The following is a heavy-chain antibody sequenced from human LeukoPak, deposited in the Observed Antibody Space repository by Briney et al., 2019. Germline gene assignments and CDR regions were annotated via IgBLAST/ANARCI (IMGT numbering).Heavy chain of an antibody. CDR3: ARQAPEYYYDSSGYPVL. CDR2: IHYTGST. CDR1: GGSISSYY. V-gene: IGHV4-59*01. J-gene: IGHJ2*01. Sequence: PSETLSLTCTVSGGSISSYYWSWIRQPPRKGLEWIGYIHYTGSTNYNPSLKSRVTISVDTSKNQFSLKLSSVTAADTAVYYCARQAPEYYYDSSGYPVLWGRGTLVTVSS. D-gene: IGHD3-22*01.